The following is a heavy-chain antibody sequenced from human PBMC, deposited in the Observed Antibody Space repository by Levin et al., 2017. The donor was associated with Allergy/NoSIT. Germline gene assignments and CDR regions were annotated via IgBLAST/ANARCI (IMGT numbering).Heavy chain of an antibody. V-gene: IGHV3-48*04. CDR3: AGGPLEN. CDR1: GFNFETYG. Sequence: AGGSLRLSCAASGFNFETYGMNWVRQAPGKGLEWVSHISSSGSPTYYADPVKGRFIISRDNAKKSLYLQMNSLRAEDTAVYYCAGGPLENWGQGTLVNVSS. CDR2: ISSSGSPT. D-gene: IGHD4-23*01. J-gene: IGHJ4*02.